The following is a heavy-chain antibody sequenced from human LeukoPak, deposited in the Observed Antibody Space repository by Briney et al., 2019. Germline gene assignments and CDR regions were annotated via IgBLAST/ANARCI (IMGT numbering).Heavy chain of an antibody. CDR2: ISAHNGNT. J-gene: IGHJ6*02. CDR1: GYTFTSYG. V-gene: IGHV1-18*01. Sequence: ASVKVSCKASGYTFTSYGISWVRQAPGQGLEWMGWISAHNGNTNYAQKLQGRVTMTTDTSTSTAYMELRSLRSDDTAVYYCARVGGNIVVVPAAIFRYGMDVWGQGTTVTVSS. CDR3: ARVGGNIVVVPAAIFRYGMDV. D-gene: IGHD2-2*02.